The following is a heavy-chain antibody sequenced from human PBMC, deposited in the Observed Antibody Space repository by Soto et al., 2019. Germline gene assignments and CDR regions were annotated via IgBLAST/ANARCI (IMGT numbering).Heavy chain of an antibody. Sequence: GESLKISCAASGFTFSSYSMNWVRQAPGKGLEWVSSISSSSSYIYYADSVKGRFTISRDNAKNSLYLQMNSLRAEDTAVYYCARDGYYYDSSGYSYFDYWGQGTLVTVSS. J-gene: IGHJ4*02. V-gene: IGHV3-21*01. D-gene: IGHD3-22*01. CDR3: ARDGYYYDSSGYSYFDY. CDR1: GFTFSSYS. CDR2: ISSSSSYI.